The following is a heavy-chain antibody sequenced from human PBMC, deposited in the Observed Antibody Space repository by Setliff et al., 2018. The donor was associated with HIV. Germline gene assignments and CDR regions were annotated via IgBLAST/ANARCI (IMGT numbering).Heavy chain of an antibody. V-gene: IGHV1-18*01. J-gene: IGHJ4*02. Sequence: ASVKVSCKASGYSFTNLGLNWVRQAPGQGLERMGWISVYNGHTKFAQKVQDRVTMTTDTSTSTAYMELRSLRSDDTAVYYCARAFDVLTGYFDCWGQGTLVTVSS. CDR2: ISVYNGHT. CDR3: ARAFDVLTGYFDC. D-gene: IGHD3-9*01. CDR1: GYSFTNLG.